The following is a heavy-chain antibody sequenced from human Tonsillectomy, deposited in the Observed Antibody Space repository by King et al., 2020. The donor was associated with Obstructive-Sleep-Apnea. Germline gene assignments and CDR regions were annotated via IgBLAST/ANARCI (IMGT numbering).Heavy chain of an antibody. V-gene: IGHV4-34*01. CDR3: ARGPAFLTGLSSCAFDI. D-gene: IGHD3-9*01. J-gene: IGHJ3*02. CDR1: GGSFSGYY. CDR2: INHSGLT. Sequence: VQLQQWGAGLLKPSETLSLTCAVYGGSFSGYYWSWIRQPPGKGLEWIGEINHSGLTNYNPSLKSRVTISVDTSKNQFSLKLSSVTAADTAVYYCARGPAFLTGLSSCAFDIWGQGTMVTVSS.